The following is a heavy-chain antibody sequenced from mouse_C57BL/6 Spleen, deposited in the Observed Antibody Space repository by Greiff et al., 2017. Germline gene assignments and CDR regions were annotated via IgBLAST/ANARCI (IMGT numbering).Heavy chain of an antibody. CDR3: ARVPLYGSRLWGYCDV. J-gene: IGHJ1*03. Sequence: VQLQQPGTELVKPGASVKLSCKASGYTFTSYWMHWVKQRPGQGLEWIGNINPSNGGTNYNEKFKRKATLTVDKSSSTAYMQLSSLTSEDSAVYYCARVPLYGSRLWGYCDVWGTGTTVTVSS. V-gene: IGHV1-53*01. CDR1: GYTFTSYW. D-gene: IGHD1-1*01. CDR2: INPSNGGT.